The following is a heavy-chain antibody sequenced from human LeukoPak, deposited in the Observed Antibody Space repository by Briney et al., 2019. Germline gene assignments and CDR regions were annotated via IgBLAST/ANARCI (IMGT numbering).Heavy chain of an antibody. D-gene: IGHD2-2*01. V-gene: IGHV1-69*05. J-gene: IGHJ4*02. Sequence: GSSVKVSCKASGGTFSSYAISWVRQAPGQGLEWMGGIIPIFGTANYAQKFQGRVTITTDESTSTAYMELSSLRPEDTAVYYYARVGGDCSSTSCPAQDYWGQGTLVTVSS. CDR3: ARVGGDCSSTSCPAQDY. CDR1: GGTFSSYA. CDR2: IIPIFGTA.